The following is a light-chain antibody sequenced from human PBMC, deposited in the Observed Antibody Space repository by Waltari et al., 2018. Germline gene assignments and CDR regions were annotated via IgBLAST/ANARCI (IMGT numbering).Light chain of an antibody. V-gene: IGKV3-20*01. Sequence: VLTQSPGTLSLSPGDRATLSCRASQTVSSGYLAWYQQKAGQAPRLLIYGASSRATGIPDRCSGSESGTDFTLTISRLEPEDSAVYYCQQYDSSPPWTFGQGTKVEIK. J-gene: IGKJ1*01. CDR2: GAS. CDR3: QQYDSSPPWT. CDR1: QTVSSGY.